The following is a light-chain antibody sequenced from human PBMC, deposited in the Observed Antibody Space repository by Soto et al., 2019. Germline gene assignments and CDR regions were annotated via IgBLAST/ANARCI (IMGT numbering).Light chain of an antibody. CDR2: DVN. V-gene: IGLV2-11*01. CDR1: SSDVGGYNY. J-gene: IGLJ1*01. Sequence: QSALTQPRSVSGSPGQSVAISCTGTSSDVGGYNYVSWYQHHPGKAPKLMIYDVNKRPSGVPDRFSGSKSGNTASLTISGLQAEDEDDYYCCSYAGSYTHYVFGTGTKLTVL. CDR3: CSYAGSYTHYV.